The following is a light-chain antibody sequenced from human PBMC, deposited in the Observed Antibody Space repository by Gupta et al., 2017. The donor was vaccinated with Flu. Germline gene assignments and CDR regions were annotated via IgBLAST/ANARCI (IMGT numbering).Light chain of an antibody. J-gene: IGLJ3*02. V-gene: IGLV1-44*01. Sequence: QSVLTQPPSASGPPGQRVTISCSGSSSNIGSNTVNWYQQLPGTAPKLLIYSNNQRPSGGPERFSGSKSGTSASLAISGLQSEDEADYYCAAWDDSLNGFWVFGGGTKLTVL. CDR1: SSNIGSNT. CDR3: AAWDDSLNGFWV. CDR2: SNN.